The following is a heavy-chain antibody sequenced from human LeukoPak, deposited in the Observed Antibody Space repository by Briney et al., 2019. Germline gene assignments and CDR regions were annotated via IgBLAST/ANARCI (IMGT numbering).Heavy chain of an antibody. D-gene: IGHD6-19*01. CDR3: ARKGIAVLAAFDY. V-gene: IGHV4-39*07. J-gene: IGHJ4*02. CDR2: IFYSGST. Sequence: SETLSLTCTVSSGSISTSNYYWGWVRQPPGKALEWIGNIFYSGSTYYSPSLKSRVTISVDTSKNQFSLKLSSVTAADTAVYYCARKGIAVLAAFDYWGQGTLVTVSS. CDR1: SGSISTSNYY.